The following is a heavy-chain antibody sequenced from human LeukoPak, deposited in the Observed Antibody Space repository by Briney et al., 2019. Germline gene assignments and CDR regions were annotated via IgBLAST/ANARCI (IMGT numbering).Heavy chain of an antibody. CDR1: GGTFSSYA. CDR2: IIPILGIA. V-gene: IGHV1-69*04. Sequence: SVKVSCKASGGTFSSYAISWVRQAPGQGLEWMRRIIPILGIANYAQKFQGRVTITADKSTSTAYMELSSLRSEDTAVYYCARDAGYYDSSGYYPDAFDIWGQGTMVTVSS. CDR3: ARDAGYYDSSGYYPDAFDI. D-gene: IGHD3-22*01. J-gene: IGHJ3*02.